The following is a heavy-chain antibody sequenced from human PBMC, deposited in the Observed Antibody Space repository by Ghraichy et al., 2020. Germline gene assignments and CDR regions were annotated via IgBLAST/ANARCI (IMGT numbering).Heavy chain of an antibody. CDR1: GFTFSMYL. V-gene: IGHV3-7*01. Sequence: GGSLRLSCAASGFTFSMYLMSWVRQAPGKGVEWVANIRQDGSEKYYVDSVKGRFTISRDNAKNSLYMQMNSLRAEDTAVYYCAREKADSSGYYFYYYGMDVWGQGTTVTVSS. CDR2: IRQDGSEK. D-gene: IGHD3-22*01. J-gene: IGHJ6*02. CDR3: AREKADSSGYYFYYYGMDV.